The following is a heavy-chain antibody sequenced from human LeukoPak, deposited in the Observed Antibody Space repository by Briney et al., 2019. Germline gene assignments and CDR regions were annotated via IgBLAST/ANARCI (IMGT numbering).Heavy chain of an antibody. CDR3: ARSLLNCGGDCYAVDY. J-gene: IGHJ4*02. CDR1: GYTFTGYY. CDR2: INPNSGGT. Sequence: ASVKDSCKASGYTFTGYYMHWVRQAPGQGLEWMGWINPNSGGTNYAQKFQGRVTMTRDTSISTAYMELSRLRSDDTAVYYCARSLLNCGGDCYAVDYWGQGTLVTVSS. V-gene: IGHV1-2*02. D-gene: IGHD2-21*01.